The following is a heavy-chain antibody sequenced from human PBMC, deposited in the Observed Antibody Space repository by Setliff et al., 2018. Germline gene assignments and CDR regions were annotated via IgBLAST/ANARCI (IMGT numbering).Heavy chain of an antibody. Sequence: PGGSLRLSCAASGFTFSIYSMNWVRQAPGKGLEWISYTSSGSNSIYYADSVMGRFTISRDNARNSLYLQMNRLRPEDTAVYYCAREGVDTRSSTDYRYYMDVWGKGTTVTVSS. D-gene: IGHD5-18*01. V-gene: IGHV3-48*01. J-gene: IGHJ6*03. CDR1: GFTFSIYS. CDR2: TSSGSNSI. CDR3: AREGVDTRSSTDYRYYMDV.